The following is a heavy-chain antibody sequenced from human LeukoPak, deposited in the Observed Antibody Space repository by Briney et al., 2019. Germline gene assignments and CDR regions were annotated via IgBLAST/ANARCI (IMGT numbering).Heavy chain of an antibody. J-gene: IGHJ4*02. Sequence: ASVKVSCKASGYTFTGYYMHWVRQAPGQGLEWMGIINPSGGSTSYAQKFQGRVTMTRDMSTSTVYMELSSLRSEDTAVYYCARDFSTVTTSGRFDYWGQGTLVTVSS. CDR1: GYTFTGYY. CDR3: ARDFSTVTTSGRFDY. V-gene: IGHV1-46*01. D-gene: IGHD4-11*01. CDR2: INPSGGST.